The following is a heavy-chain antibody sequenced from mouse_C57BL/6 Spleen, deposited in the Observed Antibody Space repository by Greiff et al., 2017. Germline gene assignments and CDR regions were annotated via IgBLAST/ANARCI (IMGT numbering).Heavy chain of an antibody. Sequence: QVQLQQSGPELVKPGASVKISCKASGYAFSSSWMNWVKQRPGKGLEWIGRIYPGDGDTNYNGKFKGKATLTADKSSSTAYMQLSSLTSEDSVVYVCAKCITTVVASYDYWGQGTTLTVST. CDR2: IYPGDGDT. V-gene: IGHV1-82*01. CDR3: AKCITTVVASYDY. J-gene: IGHJ2*01. D-gene: IGHD1-1*01. CDR1: GYAFSSSW.